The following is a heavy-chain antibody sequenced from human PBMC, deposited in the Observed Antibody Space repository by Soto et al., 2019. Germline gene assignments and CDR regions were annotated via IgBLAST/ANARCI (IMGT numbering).Heavy chain of an antibody. V-gene: IGHV4-59*01. D-gene: IGHD2-15*01. Sequence: SETLSLTCTVSGGSISSYYWSWIRQPPGKGLEWIGYIYYSGSTNYNPSLKSRVTISVDTSKNQFSLKLSSVTAADTAVYYCASLGWGYCSGGSCRRGSWFDPWGQGTLVTVS. CDR3: ASLGWGYCSGGSCRRGSWFDP. CDR1: GGSISSYY. J-gene: IGHJ5*02. CDR2: IYYSGST.